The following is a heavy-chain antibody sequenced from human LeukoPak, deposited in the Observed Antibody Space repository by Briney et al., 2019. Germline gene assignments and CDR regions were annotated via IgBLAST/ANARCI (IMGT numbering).Heavy chain of an antibody. J-gene: IGHJ6*02. V-gene: IGHV1-18*01. CDR3: ARNIVVVPAAIYYYGMDV. D-gene: IGHD2-2*01. Sequence: ASVKVSCKASGGTFISYAISWVRQAPGQGLEWMGWISAYNGNTNYAQKLQGRVTMTTDTSTSTAYMELRSLRSDDTAVYYCARNIVVVPAAIYYYGMDVWGQGTTVTVSS. CDR1: GGTFISYA. CDR2: ISAYNGNT.